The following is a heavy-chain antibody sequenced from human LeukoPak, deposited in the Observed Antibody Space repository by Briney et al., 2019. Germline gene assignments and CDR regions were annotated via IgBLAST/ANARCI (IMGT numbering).Heavy chain of an antibody. CDR2: INAGNGNT. V-gene: IGHV1-3*01. CDR1: GYTFTSYA. D-gene: IGHD6-19*01. CDR3: AMGGLVGSGWYNYYYGMDV. J-gene: IGHJ6*02. Sequence: ASVKVSCKASGYTFTSYAMHWVRQAPGQRLEWMGWINAGNGNTKYSQKFQGRVTITRDTSASTAYMELSSLRSEDTAVYYCAMGGLVGSGWYNYYYGMDVWGQGTTVTVSS.